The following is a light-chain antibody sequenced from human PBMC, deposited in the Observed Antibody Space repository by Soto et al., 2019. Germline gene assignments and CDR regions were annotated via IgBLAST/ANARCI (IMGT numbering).Light chain of an antibody. J-gene: IGLJ1*01. Sequence: QSVLTQPASVSGSPGQSITISCTGTSSDVGGYNYVSWYQQHPGKAPKLMIYEVSNRPSGVSNRFSGSKSGNTASLTISGLQAEDEADYYCSSFAGSNNFPYVFGTGTKV. CDR2: EVS. CDR1: SSDVGGYNY. V-gene: IGLV2-14*01. CDR3: SSFAGSNNFPYV.